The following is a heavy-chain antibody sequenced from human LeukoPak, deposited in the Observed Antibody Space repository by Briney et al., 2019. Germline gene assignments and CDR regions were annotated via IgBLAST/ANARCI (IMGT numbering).Heavy chain of an antibody. V-gene: IGHV4-30-4*01. CDR3: AGDYGDLLTGIRFDT. J-gene: IGHJ5*02. Sequence: SETLSLTCTVSGGSISSGDYYWSWIRRPQGKGLEWFGYIYYSGITYYNPSLKSRVTISIQTSKNQFSLKLTSVTAADTAVYYCAGDYGDLLTGIRFDTWGQGTLVTVSS. CDR1: GGSISSGDYY. CDR2: IYYSGIT. D-gene: IGHD4-17*01.